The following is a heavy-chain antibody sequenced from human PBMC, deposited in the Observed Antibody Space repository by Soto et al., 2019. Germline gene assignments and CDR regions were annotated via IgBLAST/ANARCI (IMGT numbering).Heavy chain of an antibody. CDR3: ARVRGGNSRYYGMDV. CDR2: IWYDGSNK. CDR1: GFTFSSYC. V-gene: IGHV3-33*01. J-gene: IGHJ6*02. Sequence: GGSLTLSCTASGFTFSSYCMHWVRQAPGKGLEWVAVIWYDGSNKYYADSVKGRFTISRDNSKNTLYLQMNSLRAEDTAVYYSARVRGGNSRYYGMDVWGQVTTVTVSS. D-gene: IGHD2-21*02.